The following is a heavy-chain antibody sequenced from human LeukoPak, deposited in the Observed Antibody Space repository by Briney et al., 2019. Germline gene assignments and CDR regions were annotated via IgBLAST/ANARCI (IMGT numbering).Heavy chain of an antibody. CDR1: GFTFSSYA. CDR3: ARDLRVVRGVIEYYFDY. CDR2: ISYDGSNK. D-gene: IGHD3-10*01. V-gene: IGHV3-30*04. J-gene: IGHJ4*02. Sequence: GGSLRLSCAASGFTFSSYAMHWVRQAPGKGLEWVAVISYDGSNKYYADSVKGRFTTSRDNSKNTLYLQMNSLRAEDTAVYYCARDLRVVRGVIEYYFDYWGQGTLVTVSS.